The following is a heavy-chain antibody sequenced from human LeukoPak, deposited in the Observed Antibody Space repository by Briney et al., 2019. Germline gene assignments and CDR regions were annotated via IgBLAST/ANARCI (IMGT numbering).Heavy chain of an antibody. V-gene: IGHV4-34*01. CDR3: ARGIGYCSSTSCYSDWFDP. J-gene: IGHJ5*02. CDR1: GGSFSGYY. D-gene: IGHD2-2*01. CDR2: IYYSGST. Sequence: PSETLSLTCAVYGGSFSGYYWSWIRQPPGKGLEWIGSIYYSGSTYYNPSLKSRVTMSVDTSKDQFSLKLSSVTAADTAVYYCARGIGYCSSTSCYSDWFDPWGQGTLVTVSS.